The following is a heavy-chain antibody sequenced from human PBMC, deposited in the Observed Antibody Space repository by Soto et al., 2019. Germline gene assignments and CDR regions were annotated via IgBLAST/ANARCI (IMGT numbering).Heavy chain of an antibody. Sequence: QLQLQESGPGLVKPSETLSLTCTVSGGSISSSSYYWGWIRQPPGKGLGWIGSIYYRGSTYYNPSLKSRVIISVETSNLHFSVKLSSVPAVDMAVYYCARRGLVYCSSTRFHIVWSYSFDYWGQGTLVTVSS. CDR2: IYYRGST. CDR3: ARRGLVYCSSTRFHIVWSYSFDY. CDR1: GGSISSSSYY. V-gene: IGHV4-39*01. D-gene: IGHD2-2*01. J-gene: IGHJ4*02.